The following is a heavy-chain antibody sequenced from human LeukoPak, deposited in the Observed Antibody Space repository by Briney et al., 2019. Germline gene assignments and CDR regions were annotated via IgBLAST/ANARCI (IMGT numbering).Heavy chain of an antibody. CDR1: GGSINGYY. Sequence: SETLSLTCTVSGGSINGYYWSWIRQHPGKGLEWIGYIYYSGSTNYNPSLKSRVTISVDTSKNQFSLKLSSVTAADTAVYYCAREYWNDYWGQGSLVTVSS. V-gene: IGHV4-59*01. J-gene: IGHJ4*02. CDR2: IYYSGST. CDR3: AREYWNDY. D-gene: IGHD1-1*01.